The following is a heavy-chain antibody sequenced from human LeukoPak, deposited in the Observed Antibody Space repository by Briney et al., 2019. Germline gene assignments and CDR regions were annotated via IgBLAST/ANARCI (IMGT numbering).Heavy chain of an antibody. CDR2: ISSSSSYI. D-gene: IGHD6-25*01. V-gene: IGHV3-21*01. CDR3: ARDRGRYYMDV. J-gene: IGHJ6*03. Sequence: GGSLRLSCAASGFTFSSYSMNWVRQAPGKWLEWVSSISSSSSYIYYADSVKGRFTISRDNAKNSLYLQMNSLRAGDTAVYYCARDRGRYYMDVWGKGTTVTISS. CDR1: GFTFSSYS.